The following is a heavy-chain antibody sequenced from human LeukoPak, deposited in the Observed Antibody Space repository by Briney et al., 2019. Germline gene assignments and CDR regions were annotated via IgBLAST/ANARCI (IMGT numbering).Heavy chain of an antibody. D-gene: IGHD6-19*01. CDR3: AAGRAYSSGWYVFDAFDI. Sequence: GASVKVSCKASGYTYTSYDINWVRQATGQGLEWMGWMNPNSGNTGYAQKFQGRVTMTRNTSISTAYMELSSLRSEDTAVYYCAAGRAYSSGWYVFDAFDIWGQGTMVTVSS. J-gene: IGHJ3*02. CDR2: MNPNSGNT. CDR1: GYTYTSYD. V-gene: IGHV1-8*01.